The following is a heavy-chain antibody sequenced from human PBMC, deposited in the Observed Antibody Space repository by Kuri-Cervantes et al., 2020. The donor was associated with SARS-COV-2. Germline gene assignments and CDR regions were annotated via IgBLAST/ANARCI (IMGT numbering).Heavy chain of an antibody. CDR1: GFTFSRYS. CDR3: AKDRVGAQDF. D-gene: IGHD4/OR15-4a*01. V-gene: IGHV3-48*01. J-gene: IGHJ4*02. Sequence: GESLKISCVASGFTFSRYSMNWVRQAPGKGLEFVSYLSGDSITTYFADSLKGRVTVSRDNAKNSLYLQMKSLRSEDTAMYYCAKDRVGAQDFWGQGTLVTVSS. CDR2: LSGDSITT.